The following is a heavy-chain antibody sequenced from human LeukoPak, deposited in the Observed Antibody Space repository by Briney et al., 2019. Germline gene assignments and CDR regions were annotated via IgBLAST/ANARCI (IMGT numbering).Heavy chain of an antibody. Sequence: PGGSLRLSCAASGFTFSSYWMSWVRQAPGKGLEWVANIKQDGSEKYYVDSVKGRFTISRDNAKNSLYLQMNSLRAEDTAVYYCATPGRCSSTSCYHLFDYWGQGTLVTVSS. CDR2: IKQDGSEK. D-gene: IGHD2-2*01. J-gene: IGHJ4*02. CDR3: ATPGRCSSTSCYHLFDY. V-gene: IGHV3-7*01. CDR1: GFTFSSYW.